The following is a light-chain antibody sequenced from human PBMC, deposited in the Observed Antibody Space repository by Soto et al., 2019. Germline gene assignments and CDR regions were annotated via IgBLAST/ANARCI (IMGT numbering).Light chain of an antibody. J-gene: IGLJ3*02. CDR2: RND. CDR3: AAWDVSLSGWV. Sequence: QSVLTQPPSASGTPGQRVTISCSGSSSNIGSHYVYWYQQLPGTAPKPLIYRNDQRPSGVPDRFSGSKSGTSASLAISGLRSEDESDYYCAAWDVSLSGWVFGGGTKL. V-gene: IGLV1-47*01. CDR1: SSNIGSHY.